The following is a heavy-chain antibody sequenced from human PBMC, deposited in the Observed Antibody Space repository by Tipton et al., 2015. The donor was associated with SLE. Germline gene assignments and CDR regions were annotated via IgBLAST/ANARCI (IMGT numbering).Heavy chain of an antibody. CDR3: ARGAMVGED. CDR2: IYHSGST. Sequence: TLSLTCAVSGYSISSGYYWGWIRQPPGKGLEWIGSIYHSGSTYYNPSLKSRVTISVDTSKNQFSLKLSSVTAANTAVYYCARGAMVGEDWGQGTLVTVSS. CDR1: GYSISSGYY. V-gene: IGHV4-38-2*01. J-gene: IGHJ4*02. D-gene: IGHD5-18*01.